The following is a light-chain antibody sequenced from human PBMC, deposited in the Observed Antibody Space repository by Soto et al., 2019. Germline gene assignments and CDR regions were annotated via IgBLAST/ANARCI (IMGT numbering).Light chain of an antibody. CDR3: QQYNYWT. CDR2: AAS. J-gene: IGKJ1*01. Sequence: IVMTQSPATLSVSTGERATISCRASQSVGTNLAWYQQRPGQAPRLLIYAASTRASGIPTRFSASGSGTEFTLTISSLQSEDLAIYYCQQYNYWTFGQGTKVEIK. CDR1: QSVGTN. V-gene: IGKV3-15*01.